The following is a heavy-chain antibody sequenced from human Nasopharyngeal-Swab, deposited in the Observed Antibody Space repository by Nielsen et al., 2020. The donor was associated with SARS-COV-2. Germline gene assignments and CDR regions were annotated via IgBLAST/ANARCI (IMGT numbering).Heavy chain of an antibody. Sequence: SGPTLVTPTQTLSLICTFCGFSLTSTGVGVGWIRQSPGKAVECIALTYWADDLYYSPSLKTRLAMTKDASKNQVVLTMTDMDPVDTATYFCAHSRGFGELFPYYFDNWGQGILVTVSS. CDR3: AHSRGFGELFPYYFDN. CDR1: GFSLTSTGVG. CDR2: TYWADDL. V-gene: IGHV2-5*02. D-gene: IGHD3-10*01. J-gene: IGHJ4*02.